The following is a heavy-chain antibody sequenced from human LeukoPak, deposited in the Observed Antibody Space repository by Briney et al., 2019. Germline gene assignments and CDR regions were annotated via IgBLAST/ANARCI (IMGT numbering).Heavy chain of an antibody. J-gene: IGHJ4*02. Sequence: SETLSLTCTVSGGSISSSSYYWAWIRQPPGKGLEWIGNIYYSGSTYYNPSLKSRVTISVDTSKSQFSLKLSPVTAADTTVYYCARYRGGLGFDYWGQGTLVTVSS. V-gene: IGHV4-39*01. CDR3: ARYRGGLGFDY. CDR2: IYYSGST. CDR1: GGSISSSSYY. D-gene: IGHD1-26*01.